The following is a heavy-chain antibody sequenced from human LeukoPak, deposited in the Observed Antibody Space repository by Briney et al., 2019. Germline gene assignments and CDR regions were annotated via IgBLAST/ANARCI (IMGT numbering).Heavy chain of an antibody. V-gene: IGHV4-34*01. CDR1: GGSFSGYY. D-gene: IGHD3-3*01. Sequence: SETLSLTCAVYGGSFSGYYWSWIRQPPGKGLEWIGEINHSGSTNYNPSLKSRVTISVDTSKNQFSLKLSSVTAADTAVYYCARSITIFGVVIRGVYWGQGTLVTVSS. CDR2: INHSGST. J-gene: IGHJ4*02. CDR3: ARSITIFGVVIRGVY.